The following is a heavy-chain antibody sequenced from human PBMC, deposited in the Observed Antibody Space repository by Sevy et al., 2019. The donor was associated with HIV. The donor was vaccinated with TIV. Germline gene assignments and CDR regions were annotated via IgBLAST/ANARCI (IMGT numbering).Heavy chain of an antibody. CDR1: GFTFSSYG. D-gene: IGHD2-15*01. V-gene: IGHV3-30*18. CDR2: ISYDGSNK. CDR3: AKDLWRLDIVVVVAATSPVVYYYGMDV. J-gene: IGHJ6*02. Sequence: GGSLRLSCAASGFTFSSYGMHWVRQAPGKGLEWVAVISYDGSNKYYADSVKGRFTISRDNSKNTLYLQMNSLRAEETAVYYCAKDLWRLDIVVVVAATSPVVYYYGMDVWGQGTTVTVSS.